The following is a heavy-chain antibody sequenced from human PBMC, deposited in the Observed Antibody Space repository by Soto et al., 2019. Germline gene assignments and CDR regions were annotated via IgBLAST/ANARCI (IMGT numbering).Heavy chain of an antibody. J-gene: IGHJ6*02. CDR3: ARGIRGKYGMGA. Sequence: EVQLVESGGGLVQPGGSLRLSCATSGFTFSDSWIHWVRQAPGKGLVWVSRINGDGSRSDYADSVKGRFTSYRDNAENTVYLQMNSRSAEGTAVYFCARGIRGKYGMGAWGHGTTITVSS. V-gene: IGHV3-74*01. CDR1: GFTFSDSW. D-gene: IGHD3-10*01. CDR2: INGDGSRS.